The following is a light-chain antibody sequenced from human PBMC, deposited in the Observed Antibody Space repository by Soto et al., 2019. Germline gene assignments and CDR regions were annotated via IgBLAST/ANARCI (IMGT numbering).Light chain of an antibody. CDR2: DAS. J-gene: IGKJ3*01. Sequence: EIVLTQSPATLSLSPGERATLSCRASKSVSSYLAWYQQKPGQAPRLLIYDASNRATGIPARFSGSGSGTDFTLTISSLEAEDFAVYYCQQRSNGPPFTFGPGTKVDIK. CDR1: KSVSSY. V-gene: IGKV3-11*01. CDR3: QQRSNGPPFT.